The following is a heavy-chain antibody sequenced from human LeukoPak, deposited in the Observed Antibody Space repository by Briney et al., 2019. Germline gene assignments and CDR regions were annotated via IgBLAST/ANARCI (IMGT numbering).Heavy chain of an antibody. J-gene: IGHJ6*02. Sequence: TVTVSCTASGGTFSSCSISWVRQPPGQGLEWMGGIIPILGIANYEQKSQGRVTITADKSTSTAYIERSSLRSEDTAVYYCAREGIAVAGTHGMYVCGQGTTVTVSS. D-gene: IGHD6-19*01. CDR1: GGTFSSCS. CDR3: AREGIAVAGTHGMYV. V-gene: IGHV1-69*04. CDR2: IIPILGIA.